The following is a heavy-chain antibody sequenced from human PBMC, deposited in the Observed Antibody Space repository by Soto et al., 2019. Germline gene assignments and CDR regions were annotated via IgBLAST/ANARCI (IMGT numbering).Heavy chain of an antibody. J-gene: IGHJ3*02. V-gene: IGHV1-69*12. D-gene: IGHD1-26*01. Sequence: QVQLVQSGAEVKKPGSSVKVSCKASGGTFSSYAISWVRQAPGQGLEWMGGIIPIFGTANYAQKFQGRVTITADESTSTAYMELSSLRSEDTAVYYCAREGTDSGSSREGAFEIWGQGTMVTVSS. CDR2: IIPIFGTA. CDR3: AREGTDSGSSREGAFEI. CDR1: GGTFSSYA.